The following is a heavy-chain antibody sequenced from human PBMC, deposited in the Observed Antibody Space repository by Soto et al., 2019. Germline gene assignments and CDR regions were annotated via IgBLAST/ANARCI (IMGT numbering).Heavy chain of an antibody. V-gene: IGHV3-23*01. CDR1: GFTFSTYA. Sequence: EVQLLESGGGLVQPGGSLRLSCAASGFTFSTYAMTWVRQAPGKGLEGVAAITGSGATAYYAKSVKGRFTISRDNSKNMLSLELNSLRAEDTAVYYCAKDEEAEGWDLLWGQGTLVTVSS. CDR2: ITGSGATA. D-gene: IGHD1-26*01. CDR3: AKDEEAEGWDLL. J-gene: IGHJ4*02.